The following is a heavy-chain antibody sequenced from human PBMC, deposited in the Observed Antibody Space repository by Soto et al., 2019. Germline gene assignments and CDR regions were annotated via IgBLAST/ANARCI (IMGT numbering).Heavy chain of an antibody. V-gene: IGHV4-59*01. Sequence: SETLSLTCSVSGGSISGSYWSWIRQSPGKGLEWLGYVYYTGSTNYSPSLRSRVSISVDTSKNEFSLRLSSVTAADTAVHFCARSVAVPGAHIDYWGQGTRVTVSS. CDR1: GGSISGSY. CDR2: VYYTGST. J-gene: IGHJ4*02. CDR3: ARSVAVPGAHIDY. D-gene: IGHD6-19*01.